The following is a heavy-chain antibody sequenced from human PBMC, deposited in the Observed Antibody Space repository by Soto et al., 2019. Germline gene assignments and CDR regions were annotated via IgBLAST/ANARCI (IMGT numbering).Heavy chain of an antibody. D-gene: IGHD3-10*01. J-gene: IGHJ6*03. Sequence: QVQLVQSGAEVKKPGASVKVSCKASGYTFTSYDINWVRQATGQGLEWMGWMNPNSGNTGYAQKFQGRVTMSRNTSISTAYMELSSLRSEDTAVYYCARGLRGSGSYSSLYYYCYMDVWGKGTTVTVSS. CDR2: MNPNSGNT. CDR1: GYTFTSYD. CDR3: ARGLRGSGSYSSLYYYCYMDV. V-gene: IGHV1-8*01.